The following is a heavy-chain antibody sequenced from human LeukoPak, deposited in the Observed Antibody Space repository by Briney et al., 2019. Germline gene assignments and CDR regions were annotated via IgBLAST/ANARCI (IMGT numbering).Heavy chain of an antibody. CDR2: ISSSGSTI. J-gene: IGHJ4*02. CDR1: GFTFSTYE. D-gene: IGHD2-21*02. Sequence: GGSLRLSCAASGFTFSTYEMNWVRQAPGKGLEWVSYISSSGSTIYYADSVKGRFTISRDNAKNSLYLQMNSLRAEDTAVYYCASLVVTATPLDYWGQGTLVTVSS. CDR3: ASLVVTATPLDY. V-gene: IGHV3-48*03.